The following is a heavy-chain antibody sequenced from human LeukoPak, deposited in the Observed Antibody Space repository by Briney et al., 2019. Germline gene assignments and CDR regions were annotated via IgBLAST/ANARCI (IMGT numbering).Heavy chain of an antibody. CDR1: GFTFSSYA. CDR3: XXXXXXXXXXSGYYYIGLTYYFDY. D-gene: IGHD3-22*01. CDR2: ISGSGGST. J-gene: IGHJ4*02. Sequence: GRSLRLSCAASGFTFSSYAMSWVRQAPGKGLEWVSAISGSGGSTYYADSVKGRFTISRDNSKNTLYLQMNSLRAEDTAVYYXXXXXXXXXXXSGYYYIGLTYYFDYWGQGTLVTVSS. V-gene: IGHV3-23*01.